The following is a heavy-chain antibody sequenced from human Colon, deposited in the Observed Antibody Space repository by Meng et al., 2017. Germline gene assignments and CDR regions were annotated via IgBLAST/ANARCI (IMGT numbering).Heavy chain of an antibody. CDR1: GGSISGYY. CDR2: IYTSGST. D-gene: IGHD1-26*01. CDR3: ARAGIQSGSYYPLDY. V-gene: IGHV4-4*07. Sequence: GSLRLSCTVSGGSISGYYWNWIRQPAGKGLKWIGRIYTSGSTNYNPPLMSRVTVSIDTSKNQFSLKLSSVTAADTALYYCARAGIQSGSYYPLDYWGQGTLVTVSS. J-gene: IGHJ4*02.